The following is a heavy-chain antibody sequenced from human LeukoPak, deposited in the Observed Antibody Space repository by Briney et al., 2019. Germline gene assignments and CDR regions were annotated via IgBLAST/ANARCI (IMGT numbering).Heavy chain of an antibody. D-gene: IGHD6-13*01. CDR1: GFTFSSYG. J-gene: IGHJ3*02. V-gene: IGHV3-30*18. CDR2: ISYDGSNK. CDR3: AKSSSSWWSWDAFDI. Sequence: GGSLRLSCAASGFTFSSYGMHWVRQAPGKGLEWVAVISYDGSNKYHADSVKGRFTISRDNSKNTLYLQMNSLRAEDTAVYYCAKSSSSWWSWDAFDIWGQGTMVTVSS.